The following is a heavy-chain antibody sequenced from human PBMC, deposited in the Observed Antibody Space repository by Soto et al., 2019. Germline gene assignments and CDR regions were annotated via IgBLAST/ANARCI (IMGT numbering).Heavy chain of an antibody. V-gene: IGHV1-46*01. CDR3: ARGDIVLVPASEGNWFDP. J-gene: IGHJ5*02. CDR1: AYSFTTYH. Sequence: QVQLVQSGAEVKKPGASVTVSCKASAYSFTTYHIHWVRQAPGQGLEGMGLINPDAGATNYAQRFQGRLRLTRDTSTSTVYMELRSLTFDDTAVYYCARGDIVLVPASEGNWFDPWGQGTLVTVSS. CDR2: INPDAGAT. D-gene: IGHD2-2*01.